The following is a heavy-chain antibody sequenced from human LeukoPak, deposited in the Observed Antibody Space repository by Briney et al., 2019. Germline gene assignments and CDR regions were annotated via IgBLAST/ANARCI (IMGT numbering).Heavy chain of an antibody. CDR2: IYYSGST. Sequence: SETLSLTCTVSGGSISSSSYYWGWIRQPPGKGLEWIGSIYYSGSTNYNPSLKSRVTISVDTSKNQFSLKLSSVTAADTAVYYCARHRGVSSSWPSYFDYWGQGTLVTVSS. CDR3: ARHRGVSSSWPSYFDY. J-gene: IGHJ4*02. V-gene: IGHV4-39*07. D-gene: IGHD6-13*01. CDR1: GGSISSSSYY.